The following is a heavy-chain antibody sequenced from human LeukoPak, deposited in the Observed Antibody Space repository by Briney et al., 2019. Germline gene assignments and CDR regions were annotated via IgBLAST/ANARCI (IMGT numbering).Heavy chain of an antibody. Sequence: PGGSLRLSCAASGFIVSSDYMGWVRQAPEKGLEWVSLISSGGSTYYADSLKGRFTISRDNSKNTLYLQMNSLRAEDTAVYYCGRVGDGYNDNYWGQGTLVTVSS. CDR2: ISSGGST. CDR3: GRVGDGYNDNY. D-gene: IGHD5-24*01. CDR1: GFIVSSDY. J-gene: IGHJ4*02. V-gene: IGHV3-66*01.